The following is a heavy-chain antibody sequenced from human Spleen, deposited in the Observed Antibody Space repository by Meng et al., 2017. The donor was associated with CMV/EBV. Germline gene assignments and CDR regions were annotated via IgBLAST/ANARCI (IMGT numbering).Heavy chain of an antibody. CDR1: GFTFSSYA. CDR2: ISYDGSNK. V-gene: IGHV3-30-3*01. CDR3: ARIRITIFGGFHYGMDV. Sequence: GESLKISCAASGFTFSSYAMHWVRQAPGKGLEWVAVISYDGSNKYYADSVKGRFTISRDNSKNTLYLQMNSLRAEDTAVYYCARIRITIFGGFHYGMDVWGQGTTVTVSS. D-gene: IGHD3-3*01. J-gene: IGHJ6*02.